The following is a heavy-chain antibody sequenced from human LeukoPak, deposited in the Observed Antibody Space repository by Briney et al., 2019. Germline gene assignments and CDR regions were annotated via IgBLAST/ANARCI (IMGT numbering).Heavy chain of an antibody. D-gene: IGHD1-7*01. Sequence: SGPTLVNPTQTLTLTCTFSGFSLTTSGVGVGWIRQPPGKALEWLALIYWDDDKRYSPSLRNRLSITKDTSKNQVVLTMTNVGPVDTATYYCAHRLDQRTNWNYGNFDYWGQGTLVTVSS. V-gene: IGHV2-5*02. J-gene: IGHJ4*02. CDR2: IYWDDDK. CDR3: AHRLDQRTNWNYGNFDY. CDR1: GFSLTTSGVG.